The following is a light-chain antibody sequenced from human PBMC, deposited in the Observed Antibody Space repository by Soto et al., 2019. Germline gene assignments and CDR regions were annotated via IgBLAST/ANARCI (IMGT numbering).Light chain of an antibody. CDR3: SSYAGSYTYV. J-gene: IGLJ1*01. CDR2: DVS. CDR1: SSDIGGYNY. V-gene: IGLV2-11*01. Sequence: QSVLTQPRSVSGSPGQSVTISCTGTSSDIGGYNYVSWYQQYPGKAPKLMIYDVSKRPSGVPDRFSGSKSGNTASLTISGLQAEDEADYYCSSYAGSYTYVFGTGTKVTVL.